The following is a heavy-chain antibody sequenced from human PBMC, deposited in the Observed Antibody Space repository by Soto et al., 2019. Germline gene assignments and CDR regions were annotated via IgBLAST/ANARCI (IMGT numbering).Heavy chain of an antibody. J-gene: IGHJ5*02. V-gene: IGHV4-31*03. CDR1: GGSISSGGYY. CDR2: IYYSGST. D-gene: IGHD3-10*01. CDR3: ARVRTPITMVRGVIIKSRWFDP. Sequence: TLSLTCTVSGGSISSGGYYWSWIRQHPGKGLEWIGYIYYSGSTYYNPSLKSRVTISVDTSKNQFSLKLSSVTAADTAVYYCARVRTPITMVRGVIIKSRWFDPWGQGTLVTVSS.